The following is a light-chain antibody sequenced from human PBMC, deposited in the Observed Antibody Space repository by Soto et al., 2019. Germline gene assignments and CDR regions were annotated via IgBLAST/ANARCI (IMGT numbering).Light chain of an antibody. Sequence: EIVLTQSPATLSLSPGERATLSCRASQSVSSYLAWSHQKPGQAPRLLIYDAYNRATGIPARFSGSGSGTDCTLPISSLEPEDLAVYYCQQRSNWPRTLGQGTKVQIK. CDR3: QQRSNWPRT. CDR1: QSVSSY. J-gene: IGKJ1*01. V-gene: IGKV3-11*01. CDR2: DAY.